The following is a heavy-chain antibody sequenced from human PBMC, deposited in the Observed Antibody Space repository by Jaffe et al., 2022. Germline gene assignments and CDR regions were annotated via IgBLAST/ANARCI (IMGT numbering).Heavy chain of an antibody. CDR3: TTEGYYDILTGLQKIYSGYDTAADY. CDR1: GFTFSNAW. D-gene: IGHD3-9*01. J-gene: IGHJ4*02. V-gene: IGHV3-15*01. Sequence: EVQLVESGGGLVKPGGSLRLSCAASGFTFSNAWMSWVRQAPGKGLEWVGRIKSKTDGGTTDYAAPVKGRFTISRDDSKNTLYLQMNSLKTEDTAVYYCTTEGYYDILTGLQKIYSGYDTAADYWGQGTLVTVSS. CDR2: IKSKTDGGTT.